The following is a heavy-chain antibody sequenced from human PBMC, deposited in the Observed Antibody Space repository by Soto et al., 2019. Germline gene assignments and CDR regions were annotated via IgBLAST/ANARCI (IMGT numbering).Heavy chain of an antibody. J-gene: IGHJ5*02. CDR1: GGSISSYY. CDR3: ARRLSSYGFYAWFDP. Sequence: PSETLSLTCTVSGGSISSYYWSWIRQPPGKGLEWIGYIYYSGSTNYNPSLKSRVTMTTDTSTSTAYMELRSLRSDDTAVYYCARRLSSYGFYAWFDPWGQGTLVTVSS. CDR2: IYYSGST. D-gene: IGHD5-18*01. V-gene: IGHV4-59*01.